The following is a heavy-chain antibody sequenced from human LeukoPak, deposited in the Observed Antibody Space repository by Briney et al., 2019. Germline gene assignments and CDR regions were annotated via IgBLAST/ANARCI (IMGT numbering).Heavy chain of an antibody. J-gene: IGHJ3*02. V-gene: IGHV1-18*01. CDR2: ISAYNGNT. CDR1: GYTFTSYG. CDR3: ARPLTMVRGVTILDAFDI. Sequence: ASVKVSCKASGYTFTSYGISWVRQAPGQGLEWMGWISAYNGNTNYAQKLQGRVTMTTDTSTSTAYMELRSLRSDDTAVYYCARPLTMVRGVTILDAFDIWGQGTMVTVSS. D-gene: IGHD3-10*01.